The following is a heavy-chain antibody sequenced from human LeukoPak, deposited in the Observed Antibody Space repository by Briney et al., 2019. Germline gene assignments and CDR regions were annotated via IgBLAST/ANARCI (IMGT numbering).Heavy chain of an antibody. Sequence: GGSLRLSCAASGFTFSSYWMHWVRQAPGKGLVWVSRIHSDGRSTDYADSVKGRFTISRDNAKNTLNLQMNSLRAEDTAVYYRARDPRGGTLDYWGQGALVTVSS. J-gene: IGHJ4*02. CDR3: ARDPRGGTLDY. V-gene: IGHV3-74*01. CDR1: GFTFSSYW. D-gene: IGHD3-10*01. CDR2: IHSDGRST.